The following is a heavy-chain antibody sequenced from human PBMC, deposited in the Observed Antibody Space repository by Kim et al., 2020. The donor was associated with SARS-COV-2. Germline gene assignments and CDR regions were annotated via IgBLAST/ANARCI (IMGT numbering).Heavy chain of an antibody. V-gene: IGHV4-59*01. CDR3: ARVGRGGGYNADLDY. J-gene: IGHJ4*02. D-gene: IGHD1-20*01. Sequence: PSRKSRVTISIDTSKNQFSLKLSSVTPADTAVYYCARVGRGGGYNADLDYWGQGTLVTVSS.